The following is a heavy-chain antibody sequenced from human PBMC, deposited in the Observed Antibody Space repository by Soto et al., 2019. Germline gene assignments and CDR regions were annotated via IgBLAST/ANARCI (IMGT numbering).Heavy chain of an antibody. V-gene: IGHV3-33*01. Sequence: QVQLVESGGGVVQPGRSLRLSCAASGFTFSSYGMHSVRQAPGKGLEWVAVIWYDGSNKYYADSVKGRFTISRDNSKNTLYLQMNSLRAEDTAVYYCARDRESRAYFDYWGQVTLVTVSS. CDR3: ARDRESRAYFDY. J-gene: IGHJ4*02. CDR2: IWYDGSNK. CDR1: GFTFSSYG.